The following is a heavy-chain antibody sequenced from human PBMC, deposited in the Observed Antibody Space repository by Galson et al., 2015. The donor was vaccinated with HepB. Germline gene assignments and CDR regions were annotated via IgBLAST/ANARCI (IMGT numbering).Heavy chain of an antibody. CDR3: AKSRGSYYYGLDV. CDR1: GFTFDDFA. J-gene: IGHJ6*02. Sequence: SLRLSCAASGFTFDDFAMHWVRQAPGKGLQWVSGITWNSGTIDYADSVKGRFTIFRDNAKNSVYLQMNSLRDEDTALYYCAKSRGSYYYGLDVWGQGTRVTVSS. CDR2: ITWNSGTI. D-gene: IGHD3-16*01. V-gene: IGHV3-9*01.